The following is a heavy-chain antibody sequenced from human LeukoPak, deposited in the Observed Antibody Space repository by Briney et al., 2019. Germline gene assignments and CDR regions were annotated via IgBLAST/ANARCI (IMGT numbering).Heavy chain of an antibody. V-gene: IGHV4-39*07. D-gene: IGHD3-16*01. CDR1: GGSISSSSYY. CDR3: ARDRLPFDY. Sequence: SETLSLTCTVSGGSISSSSYYWGWIRQPPGKGLEWIGSIYYSGSTYYNPSLKSRVTISVDTSKNQSSLKLSSVTAADTAVYYCARDRLPFDYWGQGTLVTVSS. J-gene: IGHJ4*02. CDR2: IYYSGST.